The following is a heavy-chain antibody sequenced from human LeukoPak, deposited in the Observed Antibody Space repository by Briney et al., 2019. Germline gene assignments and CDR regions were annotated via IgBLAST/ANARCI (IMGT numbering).Heavy chain of an antibody. J-gene: IGHJ4*02. CDR1: GFSFSYYW. Sequence: GGSLRLSCAASGFSFSYYWMSWVRQAPGKGLEWVANIKQDGSEKNYVDSVKGRFTISRDNAKNSLYLQMNSLRAEDTAVYYCAREWRVGATGHFDYWGQGTLVTVSS. V-gene: IGHV3-7*01. CDR2: IKQDGSEK. D-gene: IGHD1-26*01. CDR3: AREWRVGATGHFDY.